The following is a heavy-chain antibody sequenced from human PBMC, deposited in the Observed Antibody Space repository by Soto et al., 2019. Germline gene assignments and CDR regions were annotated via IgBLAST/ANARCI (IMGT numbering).Heavy chain of an antibody. CDR3: ARDRYSSGWYDLDY. Sequence: QVQLVESGGGVVQHGRSLRLSCAASGFTFSSYGMHWVRQAPGKGLEWVAVIWYDGSNKYYADSVKGRLTISRDNSKNTLYLQMNSLRAEDTAVYYCARDRYSSGWYDLDYWGQGTLVTVSS. V-gene: IGHV3-33*01. J-gene: IGHJ4*02. CDR1: GFTFSSYG. CDR2: IWYDGSNK. D-gene: IGHD6-19*01.